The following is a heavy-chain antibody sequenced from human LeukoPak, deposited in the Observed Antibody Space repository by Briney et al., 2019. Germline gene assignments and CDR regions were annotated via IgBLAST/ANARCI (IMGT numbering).Heavy chain of an antibody. CDR1: GFTFGDYG. D-gene: IGHD3-22*01. CDR3: AKDLAYYDSSGDYYPAFDI. J-gene: IGHJ3*02. V-gene: IGHV3-30*18. Sequence: GGSLRLSCAVSGFTFGDYGMHWVRQAPGKGLEWLAVLSYEGTNKYYADSVKGRFTISRDNSENTLYLQMNSLRAEDTAIYYCAKDLAYYDSSGDYYPAFDIWGQGTMVTVSS. CDR2: LSYEGTNK.